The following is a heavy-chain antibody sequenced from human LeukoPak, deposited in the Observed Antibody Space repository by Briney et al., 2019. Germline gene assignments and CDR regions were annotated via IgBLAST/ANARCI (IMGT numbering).Heavy chain of an antibody. Sequence: ASVKVSCKASGYTFISYGITWVRQAPGQGLGWMGWISTNIGNTNYAQNLQGRVTVTKDTYTSTAYMELRSLRSDDTAVYYCARDRGGNYFDYWGQGTLVSVSS. J-gene: IGHJ4*02. CDR2: ISTNIGNT. CDR1: GYTFISYG. CDR3: ARDRGGNYFDY. D-gene: IGHD3-16*01. V-gene: IGHV1-18*01.